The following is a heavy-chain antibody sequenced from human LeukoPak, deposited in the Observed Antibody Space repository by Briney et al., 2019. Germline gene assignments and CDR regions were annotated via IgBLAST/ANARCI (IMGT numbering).Heavy chain of an antibody. J-gene: IGHJ5*01. D-gene: IGHD6-6*01. CDR1: GFSVSNYY. CDR2: ITNSGDIT. Sequence: PGGSLRLSCAGSGFSVSNYYMSWVRQAPGKGLEWVTSITNSGDITRYADSVKGRFTISRDNSESALYLQMNSLGAEDTAVYYCARIKYGSSPRENWFDFWGQGTLATVSS. CDR3: ARIKYGSSPRENWFDF. V-gene: IGHV3-23*01.